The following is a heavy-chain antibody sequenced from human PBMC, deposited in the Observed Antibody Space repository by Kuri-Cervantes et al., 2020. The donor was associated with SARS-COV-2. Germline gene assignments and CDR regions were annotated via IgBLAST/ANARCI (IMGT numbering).Heavy chain of an antibody. V-gene: IGHV3-9*01. CDR1: GFTFDDYA. J-gene: IGHJ5*02. D-gene: IGHD3-22*01. Sequence: GGSLRLSCAASGFTFDDYAMHWVRQAPGKGLERVSGISWNSGSIGYADSVKGRFTISRDNSKNTLYLQMNSLRAEDTAVYYCARGHRSLTTIVVVITGWLTWFDPWGQGTLVTVSS. CDR3: ARGHRSLTTIVVVITGWLTWFDP. CDR2: ISWNSGSI.